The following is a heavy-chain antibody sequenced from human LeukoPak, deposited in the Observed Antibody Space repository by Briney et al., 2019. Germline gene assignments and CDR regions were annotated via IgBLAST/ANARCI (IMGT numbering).Heavy chain of an antibody. Sequence: SETLSLTCTVSGGSISSSSYYWSWIRQPPGKGLEWIGYIYYSGSTYYNPSLKSRVTISVDTSKNQFSLKLSSVTAADTAVYYCARDAEYSSSWYRGLDYWGQGTLVTVSS. V-gene: IGHV4-30-4*08. J-gene: IGHJ4*02. CDR3: ARDAEYSSSWYRGLDY. CDR2: IYYSGST. D-gene: IGHD6-13*01. CDR1: GGSISSSSYY.